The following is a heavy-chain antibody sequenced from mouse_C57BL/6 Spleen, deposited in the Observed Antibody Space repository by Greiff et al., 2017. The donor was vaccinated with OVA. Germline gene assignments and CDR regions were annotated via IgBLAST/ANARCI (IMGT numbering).Heavy chain of an antibody. D-gene: IGHD1-1*01. V-gene: IGHV1-59*01. J-gene: IGHJ3*01. CDR2: IDPSDSYT. CDR1: GYTFTSYW. CDR3: ARGDGSSSAWFAY. Sequence: QVQLQQPGAELVRPGTSVKLSCKASGYTFTSYWMHWVKQRPGQGLEWIGVIDPSDSYTNYNQKFKGKATLTVDTSSSTAYMQLSSLTSEGSAVYYWARGDGSSSAWFAYWGQGTLVTVSA.